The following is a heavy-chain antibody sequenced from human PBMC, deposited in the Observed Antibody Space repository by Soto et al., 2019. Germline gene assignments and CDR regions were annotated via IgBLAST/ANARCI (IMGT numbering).Heavy chain of an antibody. CDR3: ARETGREMATNARSVYYYYGMDV. V-gene: IGHV6-1*01. Sequence: QTLSLTCAISGDSASSNSAAWNWIRQSPSRGLEWLGRTYYRSKWYNDYAVSVKSRITINPDTSKNQFSLQLNSVTPEDTAVYYCARETGREMATNARSVYYYYGMDVWGQGTTVTVSS. CDR2: TYYRSKWYN. CDR1: GDSASSNSAA. J-gene: IGHJ6*02. D-gene: IGHD5-12*01.